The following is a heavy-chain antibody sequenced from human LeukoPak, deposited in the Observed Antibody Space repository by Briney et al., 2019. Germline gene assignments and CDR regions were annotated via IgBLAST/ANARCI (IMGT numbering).Heavy chain of an antibody. CDR1: GFTFSSYA. D-gene: IGHD5-24*01. V-gene: IGHV3-23*01. CDR2: ISGSGGST. CDR3: AKDGLPMATITHFDY. Sequence: GGSLRLSCAASGFTFSSYAMSWVRQAPGKGLEWVSAISGSGGSTYYADSVKGRFTISRDNSKNTPYLQMNSLRAEDTAVYYCAKDGLPMATITHFDYWGQGTLVTVSS. J-gene: IGHJ4*02.